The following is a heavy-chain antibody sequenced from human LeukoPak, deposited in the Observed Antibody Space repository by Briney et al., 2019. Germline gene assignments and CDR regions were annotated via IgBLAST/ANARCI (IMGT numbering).Heavy chain of an antibody. D-gene: IGHD3-3*01. Sequence: GGSLRLSCAASGFTFSSYGMHWVRQAPGKGLEWVAFIRYDGSNKYYADSVKGRFTISRDNSKNTLYLQMNSLRAEDTAVYYCANGGSTIFGVAWGHETEIDYWGQGTLVTVSS. V-gene: IGHV3-30*02. CDR3: ANGGSTIFGVAWGHETEIDY. CDR2: IRYDGSNK. CDR1: GFTFSSYG. J-gene: IGHJ4*02.